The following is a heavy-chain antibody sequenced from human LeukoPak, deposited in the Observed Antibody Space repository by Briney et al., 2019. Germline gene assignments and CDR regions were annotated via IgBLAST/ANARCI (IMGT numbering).Heavy chain of an antibody. J-gene: IGHJ4*02. Sequence: GGSLRLSCAASGFTFSSYAMSWVRQAPGKGLEWVSVISGSGASTYFADSVKGRFIISRDNFNNTLYLQLNSLRAEDTAVYYCAKDHQWGYAYYFDYWGQGTLVTVSS. CDR1: GFTFSSYA. V-gene: IGHV3-23*01. D-gene: IGHD2-2*01. CDR3: AKDHQWGYAYYFDY. CDR2: ISGSGAST.